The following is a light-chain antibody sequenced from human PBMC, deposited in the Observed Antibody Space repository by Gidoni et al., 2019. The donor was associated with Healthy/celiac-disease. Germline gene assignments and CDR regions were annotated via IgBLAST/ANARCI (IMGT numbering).Light chain of an antibody. J-gene: IGKJ3*01. CDR3: QQYGSSFT. CDR2: GAS. V-gene: IGKV3-20*01. Sequence: EIVLTQSPGTLSLSPGERATLSCRASQSVSSSYLAWDQQKPGQAPRLLCYGASHRATGLPDRFSGSGSGTDFTLTISRPEPEEFAVYYRQQYGSSFTFGPGTKVDIK. CDR1: QSVSSSY.